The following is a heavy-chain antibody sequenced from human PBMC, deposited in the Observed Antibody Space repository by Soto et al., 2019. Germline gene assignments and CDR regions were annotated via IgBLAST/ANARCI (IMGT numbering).Heavy chain of an antibody. Sequence: GASVKVSCKASGYSFTGYYMHWVRQAPGQGLEWMGWINPDNGGTNYAQRFQGRVTMTTDTTISTAYMELTRLTSDDTAIYYCARGDSTDCSNGVCSFFYNHDMDVWGQGTTVTVSS. CDR3: ARGDSTDCSNGVCSFFYNHDMDV. D-gene: IGHD2-8*01. CDR2: INPDNGGT. V-gene: IGHV1-2*02. J-gene: IGHJ6*02. CDR1: GYSFTGYY.